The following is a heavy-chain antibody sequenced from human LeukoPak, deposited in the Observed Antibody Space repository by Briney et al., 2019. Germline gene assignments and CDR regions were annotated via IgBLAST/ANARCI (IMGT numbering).Heavy chain of an antibody. D-gene: IGHD3-10*01. Sequence: PSETLSLTCAVSGGSFSRPFWSWIRQTPGKGLEWIGGIDHSGRTDYSPSLEGRVTMSVDTSKNQFSLRLTSVTAADTAVYFCARAERRINLARGVFGSHFDSWGQGTLVSVSS. V-gene: IGHV4-34*01. CDR2: IDHSGRT. CDR3: ARAERRINLARGVFGSHFDS. CDR1: GGSFSRPF. J-gene: IGHJ5*01.